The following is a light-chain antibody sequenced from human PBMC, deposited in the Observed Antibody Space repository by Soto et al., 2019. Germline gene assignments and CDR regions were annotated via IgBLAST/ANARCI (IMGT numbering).Light chain of an antibody. CDR3: SSYTNINTRACV. CDR2: EVT. CDR1: SXDIGSYNR. J-gene: IGLJ1*01. V-gene: IGLV2-14*01. Sequence: QSVLTQPASVSGSPGQSITISCTGTSXDIGSYNRVSWYQQHPCKAPKLIIYEVTDRPSGVSNRFSGSKSGNTASLTISGLQAEDEAEYYCSSYTNINTRACVFGTGTKVTVL.